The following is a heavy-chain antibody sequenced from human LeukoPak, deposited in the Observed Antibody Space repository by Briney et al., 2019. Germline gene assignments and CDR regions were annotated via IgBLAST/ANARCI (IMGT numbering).Heavy chain of an antibody. D-gene: IGHD5-24*01. CDR1: GFTFSSYG. CDR3: AKDQEMATISDY. CDR2: IRYDGSNK. Sequence: GGSLRLSCAASGFTFSSYGMHWVRQAPGKGRGWVAFIRYDGSNKYYADSVKGRFTISRDNSKNTLYLQMNSLRAEDTAVYYCAKDQEMATISDYWGQGTLVTVSS. V-gene: IGHV3-30*02. J-gene: IGHJ4*02.